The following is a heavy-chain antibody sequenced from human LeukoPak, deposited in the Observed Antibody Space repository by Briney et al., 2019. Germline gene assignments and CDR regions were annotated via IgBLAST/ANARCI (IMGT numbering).Heavy chain of an antibody. Sequence: ASVKVSCKASGYTFTDHYMHGVRQAPGQGLEWMGWINPNSGGTNYAQKFQGRVTITRDTSINTVYMELSRLRSDDTAQYYCATSVTPNSFDSWGQGTLVTVSS. V-gene: IGHV1-2*02. CDR2: INPNSGGT. CDR3: ATSVTPNSFDS. J-gene: IGHJ5*01. CDR1: GYTFTDHY. D-gene: IGHD4-17*01.